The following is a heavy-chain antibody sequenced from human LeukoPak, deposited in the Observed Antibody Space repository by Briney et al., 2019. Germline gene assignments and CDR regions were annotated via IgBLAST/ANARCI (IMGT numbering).Heavy chain of an antibody. CDR1: GFTFDDYG. CDR2: INWNGGST. J-gene: IGHJ4*02. CDR3: ARDGNRYDYVWGSYRTSDF. V-gene: IGHV3-20*04. D-gene: IGHD3-16*02. Sequence: VGSLRLSCAASGFTFDDYGMSWVRQAPGKGLEWVSGINWNGGSTGYADSVKGRFTISRDNAKNSLYLEMNSLRAEDTALYYCARDGNRYDYVWGSYRTSDFWGQGTLVTVSS.